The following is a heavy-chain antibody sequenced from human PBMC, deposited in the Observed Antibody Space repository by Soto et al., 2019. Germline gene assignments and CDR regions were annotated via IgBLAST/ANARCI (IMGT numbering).Heavy chain of an antibody. CDR2: ISGSGGST. Sequence: VGSLRLSCAASGFTFSSYAMSWVRQAPGKGLEWVSAISGSGGSTYYADSVKGRFTISRDNSKNTLYLQMNSLRAEDTAVYYCAKHEDFWSGYYYYFDYWGQGTLVTVSS. D-gene: IGHD3-3*01. V-gene: IGHV3-23*01. CDR1: GFTFSSYA. CDR3: AKHEDFWSGYYYYFDY. J-gene: IGHJ4*02.